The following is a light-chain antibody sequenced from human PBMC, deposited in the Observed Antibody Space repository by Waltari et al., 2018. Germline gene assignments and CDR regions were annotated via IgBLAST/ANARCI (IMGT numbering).Light chain of an antibody. CDR1: QRVGTF. CDR3: QQRANWTPHT. V-gene: IGKV3-11*01. Sequence: EIVLTQSPATLSLSPGETATLSCRASQRVGTFLAWYQQKPGQAPRLLIHDASNRAAGIPARFRSSGSGTDFTLSISSLEAEDFAVYYCQQRANWTPHTFGQGAKLEIK. J-gene: IGKJ2*01. CDR2: DAS.